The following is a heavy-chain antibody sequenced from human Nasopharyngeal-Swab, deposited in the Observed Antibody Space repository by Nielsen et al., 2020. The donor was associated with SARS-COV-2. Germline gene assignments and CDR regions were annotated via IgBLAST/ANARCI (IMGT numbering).Heavy chain of an antibody. J-gene: IGHJ6*02. Sequence: VRQAPGKGLEWVTVMSYDGRNKYYADSVRGRFTISRDNSKNTLYLEMNSLRPEDTAVYYCARDHTLTSGMDVWGQGTTGTVSS. CDR2: MSYDGRNK. V-gene: IGHV3-30*04. CDR3: ARDHTLTSGMDV.